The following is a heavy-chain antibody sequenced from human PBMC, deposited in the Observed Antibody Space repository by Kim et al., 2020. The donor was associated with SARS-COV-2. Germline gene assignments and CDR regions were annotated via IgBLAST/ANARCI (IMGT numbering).Heavy chain of an antibody. CDR3: ARDIVATISYYYYGMDV. J-gene: IGHJ6*02. D-gene: IGHD5-12*01. Sequence: VKGRVTISRDNAKNSLYLQMNSLRDEETAVYYCARDIVATISYYYYGMDVWCQGTTVTVSS. V-gene: IGHV3-48*02.